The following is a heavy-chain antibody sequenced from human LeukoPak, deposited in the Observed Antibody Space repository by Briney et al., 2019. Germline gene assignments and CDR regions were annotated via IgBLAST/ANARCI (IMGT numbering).Heavy chain of an antibody. Sequence: ASVKVSCKASGYTFTGYFIHWVRQAPGQGLEWMGWINSNSGATRYAQKFQDRVTMTRDTSITTAFMDLSSLTSGDTAVYYCARDRTGANHMDVWGQGTTVTVSS. V-gene: IGHV1-2*02. J-gene: IGHJ6*02. D-gene: IGHD1-1*01. CDR3: ARDRTGANHMDV. CDR1: GYTFTGYF. CDR2: INSNSGAT.